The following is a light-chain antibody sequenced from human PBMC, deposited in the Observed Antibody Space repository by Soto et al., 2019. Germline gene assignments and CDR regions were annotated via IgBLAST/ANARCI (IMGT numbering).Light chain of an antibody. CDR1: RSNIGAGYD. V-gene: IGLV1-40*01. J-gene: IGLJ1*01. Sequence: QSVLTQPPSVSVAPGQRFTISCTGSRSNIGAGYDVHWYQQLPGTAPKLLIYGNSNRPSGVPDRFSGSKSGNSAYLAITGLQAEDEADYYCQSYDSSLSGYVFGTGTKLTVL. CDR3: QSYDSSLSGYV. CDR2: GNS.